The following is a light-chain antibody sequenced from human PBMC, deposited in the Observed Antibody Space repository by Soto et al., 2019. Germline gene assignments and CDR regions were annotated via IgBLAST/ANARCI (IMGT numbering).Light chain of an antibody. CDR1: QSVSSSY. V-gene: IGKV3-20*01. CDR3: QQYSSSPFP. Sequence: EIVLTQSPATLSVSPGERATLSCRASQSVSSSYLAWYQQKPGQAPRLLIYGASTRATGIPDRFSGSGSGTDFTLTINRLEPEDFAVYYCQQYSSSPFPFGRGTKVDIK. CDR2: GAS. J-gene: IGKJ4*01.